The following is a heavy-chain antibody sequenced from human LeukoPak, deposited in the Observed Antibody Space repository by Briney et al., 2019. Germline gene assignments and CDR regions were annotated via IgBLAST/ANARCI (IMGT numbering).Heavy chain of an antibody. D-gene: IGHD6-13*01. V-gene: IGHV4-4*09. CDR2: IYTSGST. Sequence: SETLSLTCTVSGGSISSYYWSWIRQPPGKGLEWIGYIYTSGSTNYSPSLKSRVTISVDTSKNQFSLKLSSVTAADTAVYYCASAAAHNRDYYYYMDVWGKGTTVTVSS. CDR1: GGSISSYY. CDR3: ASAAAHNRDYYYYMDV. J-gene: IGHJ6*03.